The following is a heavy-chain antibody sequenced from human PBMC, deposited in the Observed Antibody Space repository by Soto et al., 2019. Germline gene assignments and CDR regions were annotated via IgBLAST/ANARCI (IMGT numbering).Heavy chain of an antibody. D-gene: IGHD6-13*01. V-gene: IGHV3-30-3*01. J-gene: IGHJ5*02. Sequence: QEQVVEAGGGVVQPGRSLRLSCAASGITFSTPAMQWVRQAPGRGLEWVAIISYDGTTKEYADSVKGRFTISRDNSKNAVYLQMNSLRSEDTALYYCARDWRTAGTTGWFDPWGQGTLVTVSS. CDR3: ARDWRTAGTTGWFDP. CDR2: ISYDGTTK. CDR1: GITFSTPA.